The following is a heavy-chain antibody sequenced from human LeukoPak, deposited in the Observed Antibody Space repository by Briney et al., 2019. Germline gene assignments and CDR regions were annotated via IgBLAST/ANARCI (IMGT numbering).Heavy chain of an antibody. CDR1: GFTFSDYA. CDR3: ARRSGIAVAGAFDY. V-gene: IGHV3-23*01. CDR2: ISGGSSGST. D-gene: IGHD6-19*01. J-gene: IGHJ4*02. Sequence: GSLRLSCAASGFTFSDYAMSWVRQAPGKGLEWLSVISGGSSGSTYYADSVTGRFTISRDNSKNTLYLQMNSLRAEDTAVYYCARRSGIAVAGAFDYWGQGTLVTVSS.